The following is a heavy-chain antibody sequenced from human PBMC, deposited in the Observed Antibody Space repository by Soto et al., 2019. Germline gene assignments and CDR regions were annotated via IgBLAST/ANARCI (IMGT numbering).Heavy chain of an antibody. CDR2: IYYSGST. J-gene: IGHJ4*02. CDR1: GGSISSSSYY. CDR3: ARHPPYYYDSSGYYSPFDY. D-gene: IGHD3-22*01. Sequence: PSETLSLTCTVSGGSISSSSYYWGWIRQPPGKGLEWIGSIYYSGSTYYNPSLKSRVTISVDTSKNQFSLKLSSVTAADTAVYYCARHPPYYYDSSGYYSPFDYWGQGTLVTVSS. V-gene: IGHV4-39*01.